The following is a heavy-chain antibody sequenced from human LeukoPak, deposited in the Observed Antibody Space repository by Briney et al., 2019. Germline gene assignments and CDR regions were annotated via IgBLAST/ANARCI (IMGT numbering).Heavy chain of an antibody. CDR3: ARRGYCSSTRCSKNWFDP. D-gene: IGHD2-2*01. CDR1: GYSFTSYW. J-gene: IGHJ5*02. V-gene: IGHV5-51*01. CDR2: IYPGDSDT. Sequence: GESLEISCKGSGYSFTSYWIGWVRQMPGKGLEWMGIIYPGDSDTRYCPSFQGQVTISADKSISTAYLQWSSLKASDTAMYYCARRGYCSSTRCSKNWFDPWGQGTLVTVSS.